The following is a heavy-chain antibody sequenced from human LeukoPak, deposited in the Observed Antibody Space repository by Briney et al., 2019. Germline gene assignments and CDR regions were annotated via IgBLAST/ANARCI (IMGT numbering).Heavy chain of an antibody. CDR2: ISFDGGNK. CDR3: ARDANHFDY. J-gene: IGHJ4*02. V-gene: IGHV3-30*04. CDR1: GLPFSTYT. Sequence: GSLSLSCAASGLPFSTYTMYWVRQAPGKGLEWVAVISFDGGNKYYADSVKGRFTISRDNSENTLYLQMNSLTAEDTAVYYCARDANHFDYWGQGTLVTVSS.